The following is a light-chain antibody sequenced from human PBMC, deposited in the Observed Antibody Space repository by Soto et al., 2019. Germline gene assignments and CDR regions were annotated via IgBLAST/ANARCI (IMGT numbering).Light chain of an antibody. CDR2: DDS. CDR1: NIGAKS. V-gene: IGLV3-21*02. CDR3: QVWDSSSDHWV. Sequence: SYELTQSPSVSVAPGQTARITCGGTNIGAKSVHWYQQRPGQAPVLVVYDDSDRPSGIPERFSGSNSGNTATLTITRVEAGDEADYYCQVWDSSSDHWVFGGGTKVTVL. J-gene: IGLJ3*02.